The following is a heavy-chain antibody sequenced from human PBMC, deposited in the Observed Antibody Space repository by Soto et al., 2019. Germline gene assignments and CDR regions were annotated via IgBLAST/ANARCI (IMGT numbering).Heavy chain of an antibody. V-gene: IGHV1-58*01. CDR2: IVVGSGNT. D-gene: IGHD5-18*01. J-gene: IGHJ3*02. CDR1: GFTFPSSA. CDR3: AAGWIQPIYAFDI. Sequence: ASVKVSCKASGFTFPSSAVQWVRQARGQRLEWIGWIVVGSGNTNYAQKFQERVTITRDMSTSTAYMELSSLRSEDTAVYYCAAGWIQPIYAFDIWGQGTMVTVSS.